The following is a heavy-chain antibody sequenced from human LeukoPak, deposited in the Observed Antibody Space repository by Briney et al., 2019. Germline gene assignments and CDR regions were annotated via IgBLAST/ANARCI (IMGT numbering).Heavy chain of an antibody. CDR2: IRFTGSYI. CDR3: AKDFYDSSGSRYDY. D-gene: IGHD3-22*01. Sequence: GGSLRLSCAASGFTFSSYSMNWVRQAPGRGLEWVSSIRFTGSYIYYADSVKGRFTISRDDAKNLLSLQMISLKAEDTAVYYCAKDFYDSSGSRYDYWGQGTLVTVSS. CDR1: GFTFSSYS. V-gene: IGHV3-21*04. J-gene: IGHJ4*02.